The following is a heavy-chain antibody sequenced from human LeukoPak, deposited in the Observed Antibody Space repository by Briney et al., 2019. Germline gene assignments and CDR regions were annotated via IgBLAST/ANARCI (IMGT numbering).Heavy chain of an antibody. CDR3: ARDLVTATKGFDI. V-gene: IGHV4-59*11. D-gene: IGHD4-17*01. J-gene: IGHJ3*02. CDR2: ISYIGST. CDR1: GDSFSSHY. Sequence: SETLSLTCAVSGDSFSSHYWTWIRQPPGKGLEWIGYISYIGSTNYNPSLKSRATISIDTPKNQFSLKLSSVTAADTAVYYCARDLVTATKGFDIWGQGTMVSVSS.